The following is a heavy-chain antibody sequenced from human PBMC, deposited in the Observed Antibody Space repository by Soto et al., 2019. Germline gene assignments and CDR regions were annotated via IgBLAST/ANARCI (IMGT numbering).Heavy chain of an antibody. V-gene: IGHV1-18*01. Sequence: QVHLVQSGSEVKTAGAAVKVSCKASGYTFSDYGVSWVRQAPGQGLEWMGWINVYSGTTNYLPKVQGRVTTTTDTSASTLYMELRDLSSEDPAVYYCARGRGGYLSSSGHTHNYLDYWGQGTLVTVSS. CDR2: INVYSGTT. D-gene: IGHD3-22*01. CDR3: ARGRGGYLSSSGHTHNYLDY. CDR1: GYTFSDYG. J-gene: IGHJ4*02.